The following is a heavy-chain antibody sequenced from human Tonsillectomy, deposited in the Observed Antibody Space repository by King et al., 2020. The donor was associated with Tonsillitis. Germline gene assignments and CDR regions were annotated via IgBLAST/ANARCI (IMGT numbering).Heavy chain of an antibody. J-gene: IGHJ3*02. CDR1: GFTFDSYA. V-gene: IGHV3-23*04. Sequence: VQLVESGGGLVQPGGSLRLSCAASGFTFDSYAMSWVRQAPGKGLEWVSAISGSGDTAFYSDSVKGRFTISRDSSKNTLYLQMNSLAAEDTAVYYCAKDYGDFYDPGNAFDIGGQGTMITVSS. CDR2: ISGSGDTA. D-gene: IGHD3-3*01. CDR3: AKDYGDFYDPGNAFDI.